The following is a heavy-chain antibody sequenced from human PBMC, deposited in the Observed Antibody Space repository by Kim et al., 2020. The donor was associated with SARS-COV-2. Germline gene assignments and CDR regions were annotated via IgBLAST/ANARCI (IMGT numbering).Heavy chain of an antibody. D-gene: IGHD6-13*01. V-gene: IGHV3-30*18. CDR2: ISYDGSNK. J-gene: IGHJ3*01. CDR3: AKPGRGMGVAGMAAFDF. Sequence: GGSLRLSCAASGFTFSSYGMYWVRQAPGKGLEWGAVISYDGSNKYYADSVKGRFTISRDNSKNTLYLQMNSLRAEDTAVYYCAKPGRGMGVAGMAAFDFWGQGTMVTVSS. CDR1: GFTFSSYG.